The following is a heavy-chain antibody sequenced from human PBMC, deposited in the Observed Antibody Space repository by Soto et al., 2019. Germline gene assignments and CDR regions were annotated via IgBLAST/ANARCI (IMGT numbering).Heavy chain of an antibody. CDR3: AIDRVAVRPGWFDP. D-gene: IGHD6-6*01. CDR1: GYTFATYG. J-gene: IGHJ5*02. CDR2: ISVYNGDT. Sequence: QVQLVQSGAEVKKPGASVKVSCRASGYTFATYGISWVRQAPGQGLAWMGWISVYNGDTNYAQKFQGRVTMTTDTSTSTAYMEVRSLRSDDTAVYYCAIDRVAVRPGWFDPWGQGTLVTVSS. V-gene: IGHV1-18*01.